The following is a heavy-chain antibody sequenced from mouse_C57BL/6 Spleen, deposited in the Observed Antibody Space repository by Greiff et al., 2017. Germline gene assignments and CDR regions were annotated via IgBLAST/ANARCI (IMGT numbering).Heavy chain of an antibody. Sequence: QVQLQQSGPELVKPGASVKISCKASGYAFSSSWMNWVKQRPGKGLEWIGRIYPGDGDTNYNGKFKGKATLTADKSSSTAYMQLSSLTSEDSAVYFCASPGGYEYEYFDVWGTGTTVTVSS. J-gene: IGHJ1*03. D-gene: IGHD2-4*01. V-gene: IGHV1-82*01. CDR1: GYAFSSSW. CDR3: ASPGGYEYEYFDV. CDR2: IYPGDGDT.